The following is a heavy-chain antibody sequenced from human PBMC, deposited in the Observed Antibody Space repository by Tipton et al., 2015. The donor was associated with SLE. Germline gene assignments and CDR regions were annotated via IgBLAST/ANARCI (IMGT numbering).Heavy chain of an antibody. CDR2: INHSGST. CDR1: GASFSGYY. D-gene: IGHD5-24*01. Sequence: TLSLTCAVYGASFSGYYWGWIRQPPGKGLEWIGEINHSGSTNYNPSLKSRVTISVDTSKNQFSLKLSSVTAADTAVYYCARRRVEPGAFDIWGQGTMVTVSS. V-gene: IGHV4-34*01. CDR3: ARRRVEPGAFDI. J-gene: IGHJ3*02.